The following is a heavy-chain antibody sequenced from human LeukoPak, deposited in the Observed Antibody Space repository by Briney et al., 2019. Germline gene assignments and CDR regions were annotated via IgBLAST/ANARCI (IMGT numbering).Heavy chain of an antibody. CDR2: IYTSGST. Sequence: SETLSLTCTVSGGSISSYYWSWIRRPAGKGLEWIGRIYTSGSTNYNPSLKSRVTMSVDTSKNQFSLKLSSVTAADTAVYYCARGSLAQYYYDSSGYYYGLDAFDIWGQGTMVTVSS. J-gene: IGHJ3*02. D-gene: IGHD3-22*01. CDR1: GGSISSYY. V-gene: IGHV4-4*07. CDR3: ARGSLAQYYYDSSGYYYGLDAFDI.